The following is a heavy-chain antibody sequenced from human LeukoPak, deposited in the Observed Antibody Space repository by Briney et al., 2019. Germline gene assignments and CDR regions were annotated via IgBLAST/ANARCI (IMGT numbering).Heavy chain of an antibody. Sequence: GASVKVSCKVSGYTLTELSMHWVRQAPGKGLEWMGWINPNSGGTNYAQKFQGRVTMTRDTSISTAYMELSRLRSDDTAVYYCAREVVVAAPKDYWGQGTLVTVSS. CDR3: AREVVVAAPKDY. CDR2: INPNSGGT. D-gene: IGHD2-15*01. J-gene: IGHJ4*02. CDR1: GYTLTELS. V-gene: IGHV1-2*02.